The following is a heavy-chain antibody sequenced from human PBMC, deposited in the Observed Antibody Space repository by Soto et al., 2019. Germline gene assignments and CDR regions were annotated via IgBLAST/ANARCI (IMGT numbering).Heavy chain of an antibody. J-gene: IGHJ4*02. CDR1: GFTFSSYA. CDR3: ASNYYDSSGYYRFDY. Sequence: GGSLRLSCAASGFTFSSYAMHWVRQAPGKGLEWVAVISYDGSNKYYADSVKGRFTISRDNSKNTLYLQMNSLRAEDTAVYYCASNYYDSSGYYRFDYWGQGT. D-gene: IGHD3-22*01. CDR2: ISYDGSNK. V-gene: IGHV3-30-3*01.